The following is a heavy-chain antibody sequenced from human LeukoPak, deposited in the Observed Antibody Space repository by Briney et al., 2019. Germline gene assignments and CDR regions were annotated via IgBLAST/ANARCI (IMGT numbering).Heavy chain of an antibody. V-gene: IGHV3-23*01. CDR1: GFTFSSYG. Sequence: GGTLRLSCAAPGFTFSSYGMSWVRQAPGKRLEWVSGVSGSGGAIGDRTFYADSVKGRFTISRDNSKNTLYLQMNNLRAEDTAVYYCAKDRQDSGYEFDYWCQGTLVTVSS. CDR2: VSGSGGAIGDRT. J-gene: IGHJ4*02. D-gene: IGHD5-12*01. CDR3: AKDRQDSGYEFDY.